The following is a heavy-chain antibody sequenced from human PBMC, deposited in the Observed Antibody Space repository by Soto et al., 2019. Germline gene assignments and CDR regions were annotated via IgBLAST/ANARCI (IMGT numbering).Heavy chain of an antibody. CDR3: ARTNGYLDY. CDR1: GDSVSSNNAA. J-gene: IGHJ4*02. D-gene: IGHD4-17*01. CDR2: TYYRSKWYH. Sequence: PSQTLSLTCAISGDSVSSNNAAWNWIRQSPSRGLEWLGRTYYRSKWYHEYAVSVKGRITINPDTSKNQFSLQLNSVAPEDAAVYSCARTNGYLDYWGQGPLVTVYS. V-gene: IGHV6-1*01.